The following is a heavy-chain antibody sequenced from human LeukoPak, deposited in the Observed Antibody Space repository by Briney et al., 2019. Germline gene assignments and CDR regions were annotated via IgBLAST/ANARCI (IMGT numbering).Heavy chain of an antibody. D-gene: IGHD3-3*01. V-gene: IGHV3-20*04. CDR3: ARHYKTSYYEWFDF. CDR2: INWNGVST. J-gene: IGHJ4*02. Sequence: GGSLRLSCVASGFIFDNHGTSWVRQTPGKGLEWVSAINWNGVSTAYEDSVKGRFTISRDNAKNSLYLQMNSLRAEDTALYYCARHYKTSYYEWFDFWGQGTLVTVSS. CDR1: GFIFDNHG.